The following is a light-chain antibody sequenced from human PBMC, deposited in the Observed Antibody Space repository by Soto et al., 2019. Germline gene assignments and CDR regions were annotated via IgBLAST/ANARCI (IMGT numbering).Light chain of an antibody. CDR2: GAS. CDR1: QSISDT. V-gene: IGKV3-15*01. J-gene: IGKJ1*01. CDR3: QQYNNWPCT. Sequence: EIVMTQSPATLSVSPGGRATLSCRASQSISDTLAWYQQKPGQAPRLLIHGASTRATGFPARFSGIGSGTDFKLTISGLQYEDFAVYYCQQYNNWPCTFGQGTKVE.